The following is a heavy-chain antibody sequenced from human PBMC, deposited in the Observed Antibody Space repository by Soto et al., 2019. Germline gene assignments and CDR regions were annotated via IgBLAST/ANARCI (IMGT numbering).Heavy chain of an antibody. V-gene: IGHV3-53*01. CDR1: GFSVGGNY. CDR2: IYSGGNP. Sequence: EERLVQSGGGLVQPGGSLRLSCAASGFSVGGNYMSWVRQAPGKGLELVSLIYSGGNPFYADSMKGRFTLSRDNSNNMSYLPMDSLRAEDTAVYYCARGPNSDCWGQGTLVIVSS. D-gene: IGHD2-21*01. CDR3: ARGPNSDC. J-gene: IGHJ4*02.